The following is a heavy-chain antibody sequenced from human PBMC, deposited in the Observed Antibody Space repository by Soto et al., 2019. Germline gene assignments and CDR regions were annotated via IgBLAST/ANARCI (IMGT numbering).Heavy chain of an antibody. V-gene: IGHV1-69*13. CDR3: ARDHSRPLAGINGMDV. J-gene: IGHJ6*02. CDR2: IIPIFGTA. Sequence: SVKVSCKASGGTFSSYAISWVRQAPGQGLEWMGGIIPIFGTANYAQKFQGRVTITADESTSTAYMELSSLRSEDTAVYYCARDHSRPLAGINGMDVRGQGTTVTVSS. CDR1: GGTFSSYA. D-gene: IGHD6-13*01.